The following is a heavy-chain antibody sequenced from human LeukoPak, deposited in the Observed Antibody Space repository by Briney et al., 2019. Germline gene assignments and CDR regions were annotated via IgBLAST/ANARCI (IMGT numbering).Heavy chain of an antibody. CDR1: GFTFSSSW. Sequence: GGSLRLSCAASGFTFSSSWMHWVRQAPGKGLVWVSRVNPQGSGTSYTDSVKGRFTISRDNAKDALHLRMDNLRVEDTAVYYCARARWSSTGWFLGYWGQGTLVTVSS. V-gene: IGHV3-74*01. J-gene: IGHJ4*02. CDR2: VNPQGSGT. D-gene: IGHD6-19*01. CDR3: ARARWSSTGWFLGY.